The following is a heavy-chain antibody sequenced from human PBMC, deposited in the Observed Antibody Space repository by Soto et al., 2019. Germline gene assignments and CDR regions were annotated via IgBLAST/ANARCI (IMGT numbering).Heavy chain of an antibody. V-gene: IGHV1-46*01. Sequence: ASVKVSCKASGYTFTSYYMHWVRQAPGQGLEWMGIINPSGGSTSYAQKFQGRVTMTRDTSTGTVYMGLSSLRSEDTAVYYCARDQGVGLVGITMIVVVPDYYYYYGMDVWGQGTTVTVSS. CDR3: ARDQGVGLVGITMIVVVPDYYYYYGMDV. CDR1: GYTFTSYY. CDR2: INPSGGST. J-gene: IGHJ6*02. D-gene: IGHD3-22*01.